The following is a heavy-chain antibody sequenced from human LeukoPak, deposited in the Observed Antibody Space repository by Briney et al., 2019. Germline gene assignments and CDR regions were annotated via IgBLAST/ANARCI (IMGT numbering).Heavy chain of an antibody. Sequence: GGSLRLSCAASGFTFSSYAMSWVRQAPGKGLEWVSAITGSGGSTYYADSVKGRFTISRDNSKNTLYLQMNSLRAEDTAVYYWAKHNYGFIDDYWGQGTLVTVSS. CDR2: ITGSGGST. CDR3: AKHNYGFIDDY. V-gene: IGHV3-23*01. CDR1: GFTFSSYA. J-gene: IGHJ4*02. D-gene: IGHD3/OR15-3a*01.